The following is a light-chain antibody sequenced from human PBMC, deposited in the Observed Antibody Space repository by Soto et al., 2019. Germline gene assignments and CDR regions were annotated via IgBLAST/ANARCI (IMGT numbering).Light chain of an antibody. CDR3: SSDTSSSTYV. CDR2: EVS. V-gene: IGLV2-18*02. CDR1: SSDVGSYNR. Sequence: QSALTQPPSVSGSPGQSVTISCTGTSSDVGSYNRVSWYQQPPGTAPKLMIYEVSNRPSGVPDRFSGSKSGKTASLTISGLQAEDEADYYCSSDTSSSTYVFGTGTKVTVL. J-gene: IGLJ1*01.